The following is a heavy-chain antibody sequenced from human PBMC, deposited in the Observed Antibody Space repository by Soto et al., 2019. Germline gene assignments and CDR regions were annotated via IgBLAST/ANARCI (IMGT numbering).Heavy chain of an antibody. V-gene: IGHV3-23*01. CDR1: GFTFSSYA. D-gene: IGHD6-19*01. CDR3: ARRSRGWYFDY. J-gene: IGHJ4*02. CDR2: ISGSGGST. Sequence: EVQLLESGGGLVQPGGSLRLSCAASGFTFSSYAMSWVRQAPGKGLEWVSAISGSGGSTYYADSVKGRFTISRDNFKNSLYLQMNILRAEDTAVYYCARRSRGWYFDYWGQGTLVTVSS.